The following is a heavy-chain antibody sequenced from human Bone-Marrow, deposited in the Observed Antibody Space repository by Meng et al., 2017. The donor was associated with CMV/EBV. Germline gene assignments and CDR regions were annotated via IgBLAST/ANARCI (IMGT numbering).Heavy chain of an antibody. D-gene: IGHD3-3*01. CDR3: ARDHGGSGNDH. J-gene: IGHJ5*02. CDR1: GHTFTRYF. Sequence: ASVKVSCKASGHTFTRYFLHWVRQAHGQGLEWMGIINSSGGSPTYAQEFQGRVTMTRDPSTSTIYMELVNLRSEDTAVYYCARDHGGSGNDHWGQGTLVTISS. V-gene: IGHV1-46*01. CDR2: INSSGGSP.